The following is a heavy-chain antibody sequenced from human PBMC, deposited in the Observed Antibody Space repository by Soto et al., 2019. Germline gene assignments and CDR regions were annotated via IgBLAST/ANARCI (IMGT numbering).Heavy chain of an antibody. CDR2: IGSGGGDA. Sequence: GSLRLSCAASGCTFRNFAMTWVRQAPGLGLEWVSGIGSGGGDAYYADSVKGRFTISRDDSKNTLGLQMNSLRAEDTAIYFCAKDRVHGNSVWDPFDIWGQGTMVTVSS. D-gene: IGHD4-4*01. CDR1: GCTFRNFA. V-gene: IGHV3-23*01. CDR3: AKDRVHGNSVWDPFDI. J-gene: IGHJ3*02.